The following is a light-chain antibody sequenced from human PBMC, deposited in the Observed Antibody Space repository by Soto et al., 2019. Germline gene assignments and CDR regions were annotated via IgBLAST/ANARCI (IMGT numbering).Light chain of an antibody. CDR3: QQYNNWSRT. J-gene: IGKJ1*01. CDR2: GAS. Sequence: EIVMTQFPATLSVSPGERAALSCRASQSVSSNLAWYQQKPGQPPRLLIYGASTRDTGIPARFSGSGSGTEFTLTISSLQSEDFAFYYCQQYNNWSRTFGQGTKV. V-gene: IGKV3-15*01. CDR1: QSVSSN.